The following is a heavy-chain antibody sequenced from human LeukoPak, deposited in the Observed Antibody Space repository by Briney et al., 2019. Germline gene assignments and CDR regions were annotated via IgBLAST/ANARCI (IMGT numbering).Heavy chain of an antibody. CDR3: ASSMKQLVLYYYYYMDV. CDR1: GGTFSSYA. D-gene: IGHD6-13*01. V-gene: IGHV1-69*06. J-gene: IGHJ6*03. CDR2: IIPIFGTA. Sequence: GSSVKVSCKASGGTFSSYAISWVRQAPGQGLEWMGGIIPIFGTANYAQKFQGRVTITADKSTSTAYMELSSLRSEDTAVYYCASSMKQLVLYYYYYMDVWGKGTTVTVSS.